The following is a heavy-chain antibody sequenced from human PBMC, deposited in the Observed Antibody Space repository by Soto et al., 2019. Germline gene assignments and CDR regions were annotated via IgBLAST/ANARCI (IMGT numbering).Heavy chain of an antibody. CDR3: ARDLVRGIFYAMDV. V-gene: IGHV4-59*11. J-gene: IGHJ6*02. CDR2: IYYSGST. Sequence: PXETLALTCTVSGGSISRHFWSWVRQPPGKGLEWIGYIYYSGSTTYNPSLRSRVTISIDTSRTQFSLNLTSVTAADTAVYYCARDLVRGIFYAMDVWGQGTTVTVPS. CDR1: GGSISRHF. D-gene: IGHD3-10*01.